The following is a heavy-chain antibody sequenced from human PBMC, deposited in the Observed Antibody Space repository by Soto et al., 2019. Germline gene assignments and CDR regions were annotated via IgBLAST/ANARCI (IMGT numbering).Heavy chain of an antibody. V-gene: IGHV1-18*01. D-gene: IGHD6-19*01. Sequence: SXKVSFKASVYTXTSYGIGWVRQAPGQGLEWMGWISAYNCNTNYAKKLQGRVTMTTDTSKRTAYMELRSLSSDDTDVYYCARDVSSGWPAFDYWGQGTLGTVSS. CDR2: ISAYNCNT. J-gene: IGHJ4*02. CDR1: VYTXTSYG. CDR3: ARDVSSGWPAFDY.